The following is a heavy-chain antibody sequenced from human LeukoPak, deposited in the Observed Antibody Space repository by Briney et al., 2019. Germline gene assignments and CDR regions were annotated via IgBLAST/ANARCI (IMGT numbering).Heavy chain of an antibody. V-gene: IGHV3-53*01. Sequence: GGSLRLSCAASGFTLSSSYMGWVRQAPGKGLEWISVIYSGGSTYYADSVNGRFRISRDNSKNTVYLQMNILRAEDTAMYYCASVDNSGEGYFDCWGQGTLVTVSS. CDR3: ASVDNSGEGYFDC. J-gene: IGHJ4*02. CDR2: IYSGGST. D-gene: IGHD5-12*01. CDR1: GFTLSSSY.